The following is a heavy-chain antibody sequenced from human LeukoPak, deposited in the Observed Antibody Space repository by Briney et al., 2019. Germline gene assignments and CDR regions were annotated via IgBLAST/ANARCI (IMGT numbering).Heavy chain of an antibody. J-gene: IGHJ4*02. CDR3: ARDGYSFGHDFDY. D-gene: IGHD5-18*01. Sequence: GGSLRLSCAASGFTFSSYWMHWVRHTPGKGLVWVSRIKGDGSSTSYADSVKGRFTISRDNAKNMLYLQMNSLRAEDTAVYYCARDGYSFGHDFDYWGQGTLVTVSS. CDR1: GFTFSSYW. V-gene: IGHV3-74*01. CDR2: IKGDGSST.